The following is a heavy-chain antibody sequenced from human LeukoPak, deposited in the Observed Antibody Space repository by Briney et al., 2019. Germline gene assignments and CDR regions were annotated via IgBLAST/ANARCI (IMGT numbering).Heavy chain of an antibody. Sequence: SETLSLTCTVSGYSISSGYYWGWIRQPPGKGLEWIGSIYHSGSTYYNPSLKSRVTISVDTSKNQFSLKLSSVTAADTAVYYCARQGGYSYEKPFDYWGQGTLVTVSS. CDR2: IYHSGST. J-gene: IGHJ4*02. V-gene: IGHV4-38-2*02. CDR3: ARQGGYSYEKPFDY. CDR1: GYSISSGYY. D-gene: IGHD5-18*01.